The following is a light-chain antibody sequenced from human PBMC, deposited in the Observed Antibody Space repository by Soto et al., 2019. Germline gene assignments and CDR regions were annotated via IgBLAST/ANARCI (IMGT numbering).Light chain of an antibody. J-gene: IGKJ1*01. V-gene: IGKV3-15*01. CDR1: QNVATN. Sequence: EAVLTQSPATLSVSLGEGATLSCRASQNVATNLAWYQQRPGQAPRLLIYGASKRAIGLPARFSGSGSGTEFTLTITSLQSEDFAVYYCQQYNNWPQTFGQGTKVEIK. CDR2: GAS. CDR3: QQYNNWPQT.